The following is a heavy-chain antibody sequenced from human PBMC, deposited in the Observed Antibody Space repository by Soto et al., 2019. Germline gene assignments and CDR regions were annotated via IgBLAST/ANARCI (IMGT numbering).Heavy chain of an antibody. Sequence: PGGSLRLSCAASGFTFSSYGMHWVRQAPGKGLEWVAVISYDGSNKYYADSVKGRFTISRDNSKNTLYLQMNSLRAEDTAVYYCAKDWHYGSGSYYNSAFDIWGQGTMVTVSS. CDR3: AKDWHYGSGSYYNSAFDI. J-gene: IGHJ3*02. CDR1: GFTFSSYG. CDR2: ISYDGSNK. D-gene: IGHD3-10*01. V-gene: IGHV3-30*18.